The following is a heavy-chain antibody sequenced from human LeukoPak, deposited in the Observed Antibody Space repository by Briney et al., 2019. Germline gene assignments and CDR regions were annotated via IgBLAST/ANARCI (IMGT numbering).Heavy chain of an antibody. D-gene: IGHD3-3*01. Sequence: SQTLSLTCSVSGGSISSGGYYWSWIRQHPGKGLEWIGYIYYSGSTYYNPSLKSRVTISVDTSKNQFSLRLSSVTAADTAVYYCARDLDGSFDPWGQGTLVTVSS. CDR3: ARDLDGSFDP. J-gene: IGHJ5*02. CDR2: IYYSGST. CDR1: GGSISSGGYY. V-gene: IGHV4-31*03.